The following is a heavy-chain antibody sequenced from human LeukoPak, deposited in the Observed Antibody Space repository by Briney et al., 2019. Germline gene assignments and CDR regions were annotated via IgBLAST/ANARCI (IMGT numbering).Heavy chain of an antibody. D-gene: IGHD6-13*01. J-gene: IGHJ6*03. CDR2: IYYSGST. CDR1: GGSISSGGYS. CDR3: ARVGSSWTAYYYYYMDV. Sequence: PSETLSLTCAVSGGSISSGGYSWSWIRQPPGKGLEWIGYIYYSGSTYYNPSLKSRVTISVDTSKNQFSLKLSSVTAADTAVYYCARVGSSWTAYYYYYMDVWGKGTTVTVSS. V-gene: IGHV4-30-4*07.